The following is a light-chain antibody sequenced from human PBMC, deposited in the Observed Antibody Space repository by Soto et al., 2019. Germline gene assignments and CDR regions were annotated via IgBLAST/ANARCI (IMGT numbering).Light chain of an antibody. CDR3: MQATQFPWT. J-gene: IGKJ1*01. CDR1: QSLVHSDGNTY. V-gene: IGKV2-24*01. CDR2: KFS. Sequence: DIVMTQTPLSSPVTLGQPASISCRSSQSLVHSDGNTYLSWLQQRPGQPPRLLIYKFSNRFSGVPDRFSGSGTGTDFTLKISRVEAEDVGVYYCMQATQFPWTFGQGTKVEIK.